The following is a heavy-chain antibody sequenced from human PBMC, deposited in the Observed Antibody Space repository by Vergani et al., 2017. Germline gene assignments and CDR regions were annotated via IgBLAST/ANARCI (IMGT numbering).Heavy chain of an antibody. Sequence: QVHLVESGGGVVQPGRYLRLYCVVSGFTSSYYGMHWVRQAPGKGLEWVAVISYDGTQKYYADSVKRRFTISRDNSKSTLYLQMNSLRTEDTAVYYCATKSCGTPGCQIGYFREWGQGTLVTVSS. V-gene: IGHV3-30*03. CDR2: ISYDGTQK. D-gene: IGHD1-1*01. CDR3: ATKSCGTPGCQIGYFRE. CDR1: GFTSSYYG. J-gene: IGHJ1*01.